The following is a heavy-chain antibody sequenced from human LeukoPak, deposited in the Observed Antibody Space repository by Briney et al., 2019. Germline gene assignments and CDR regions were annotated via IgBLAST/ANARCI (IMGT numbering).Heavy chain of an antibody. J-gene: IGHJ4*02. CDR1: GFTVSSNY. CDR3: ARNDLTEMATNPSGASTRFDY. V-gene: IGHV3-53*01. CDR2: IYSGGST. D-gene: IGHD5-24*01. Sequence: PRGSLRLSCAASGFTVSSNYMSWVRQAPGKGLEWVSVIYSGGSTYYADSVKGRFTISRDNSKNTLYLQMNSLRAEDTAVYYCARNDLTEMATNPSGASTRFDYWGQGTLVTVSS.